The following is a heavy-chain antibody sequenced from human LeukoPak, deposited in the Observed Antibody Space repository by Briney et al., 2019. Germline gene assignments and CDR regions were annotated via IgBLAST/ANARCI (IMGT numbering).Heavy chain of an antibody. CDR3: ALGVVPAAIGGSR. CDR2: ISSDGSGT. D-gene: IGHD2-2*02. J-gene: IGHJ4*02. Sequence: GGSLRLSCAASGFTFSNYWMHWVRQAPGKGLVWVSRISSDGSGTNYADSVKGRFTISRDNAKNSLYLQMNSLRVEDTAVYYCALGVVPAAIGGSRWGQGTLVTVSS. CDR1: GFTFSNYW. V-gene: IGHV3-74*01.